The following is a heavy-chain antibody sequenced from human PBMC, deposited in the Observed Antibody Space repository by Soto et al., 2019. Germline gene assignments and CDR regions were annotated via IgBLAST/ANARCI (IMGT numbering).Heavy chain of an antibody. Sequence: QVQLVESGGGVVQPGRSLRLSCAASGFTFSSYGMHWVRQAPGKGLEWVAVIWYDGSNKYYADSVKGRFTISRDNSKNTLYLQMNSRRAEDTAVYYCAIGVESSGWYVFDYWGQGTLVTVSS. CDR3: AIGVESSGWYVFDY. CDR2: IWYDGSNK. V-gene: IGHV3-33*01. J-gene: IGHJ4*02. D-gene: IGHD6-19*01. CDR1: GFTFSSYG.